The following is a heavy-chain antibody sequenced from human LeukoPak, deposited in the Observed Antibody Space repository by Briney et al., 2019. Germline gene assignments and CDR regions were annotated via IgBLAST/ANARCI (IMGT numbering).Heavy chain of an antibody. CDR3: AKEIRDRSGYYGWLDP. Sequence: GGSLRLSCAASGFTVSSNYMSWVRQAPGKGLEWVSVIYSGGSTYYADSVKGRFTISRDNSKNTVYLQLNSLRAEDTALYYCAKEIRDRSGYYGWLDPWGQGTLVTVSS. CDR2: IYSGGST. J-gene: IGHJ5*02. CDR1: GFTVSSNY. V-gene: IGHV3-66*01. D-gene: IGHD3-22*01.